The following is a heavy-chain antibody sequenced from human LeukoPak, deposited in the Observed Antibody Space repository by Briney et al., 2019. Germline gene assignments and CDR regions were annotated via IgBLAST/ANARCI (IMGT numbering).Heavy chain of an antibody. Sequence: SETLSLTCSVSGVSIGGYYWSWLRHPRGKGLEWLGYTHHSATTNYNPSVGSRLTTSVDTSRKQVSLKLSSVTAADTAVYYCARHSADRAFDIWGQGTMVTVSS. J-gene: IGHJ3*02. CDR3: ARHSADRAFDI. V-gene: IGHV4-59*08. CDR2: THHSATT. D-gene: IGHD6-25*01. CDR1: GVSIGGYY.